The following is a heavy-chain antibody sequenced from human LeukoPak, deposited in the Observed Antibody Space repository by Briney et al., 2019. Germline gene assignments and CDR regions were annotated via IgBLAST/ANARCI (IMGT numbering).Heavy chain of an antibody. Sequence: PGGSLRLSCAASGFNFGSYSMTWVRQAPGKGLEWVAFIRYDGSNKYYADSVKGRFTISRDNSKNTLYLQMNSLRAEDTAVYYCAKAFGYSYGPKQFDYWGQGTLVTVSS. CDR3: AKAFGYSYGPKQFDY. J-gene: IGHJ4*02. CDR2: IRYDGSNK. D-gene: IGHD5-18*01. V-gene: IGHV3-30*02. CDR1: GFNFGSYS.